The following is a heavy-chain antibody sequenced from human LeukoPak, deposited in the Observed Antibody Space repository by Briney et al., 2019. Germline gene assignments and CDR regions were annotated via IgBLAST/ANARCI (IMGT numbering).Heavy chain of an antibody. D-gene: IGHD6-6*01. Sequence: SETLRLTRTVSGGSINTYYGSWIRQPAGKGLEWVVRIYSTGITTYNPSIKGRVTMSVDASKNQFSLKLSSVTEADTAVYYWGRPPSGPGRRDPWGQGILVTVSS. CDR3: GRPPSGPGRRDP. J-gene: IGHJ5*02. V-gene: IGHV4-4*07. CDR1: GGSINTYY. CDR2: IYSTGIT.